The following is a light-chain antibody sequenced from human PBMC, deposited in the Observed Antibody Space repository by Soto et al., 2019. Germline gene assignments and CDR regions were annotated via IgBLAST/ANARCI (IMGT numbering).Light chain of an antibody. Sequence: DIPMTPSPSSLSASLGDKVTITFRASQSISSYLNWYQQKPGKAPKLLIYAASSLQSGVPSRFSGSGSGTDFTLTISSLQPEDFATYYCQQSYSTPRTCGQGTKV. CDR1: QSISSY. CDR2: AAS. CDR3: QQSYSTPRT. J-gene: IGKJ1*01. V-gene: IGKV1-39*01.